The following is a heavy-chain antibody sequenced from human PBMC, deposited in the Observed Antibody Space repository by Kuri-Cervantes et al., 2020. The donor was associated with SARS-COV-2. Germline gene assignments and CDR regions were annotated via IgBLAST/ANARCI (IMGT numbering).Heavy chain of an antibody. V-gene: IGHV5-10-1*01. Sequence: GGSLRLSCKGSGYSFTSYWISWVRQMPGKGLEWMGTIDPSDSYTSYSPSFQGHVTISSDKSISTAYLQWSSLKASDTAMYYCARLGRDGYNYRPDYWGRGTPVTVSS. CDR1: GYSFTSYW. D-gene: IGHD5-24*01. CDR2: IDPSDSYT. J-gene: IGHJ4*02. CDR3: ARLGRDGYNYRPDY.